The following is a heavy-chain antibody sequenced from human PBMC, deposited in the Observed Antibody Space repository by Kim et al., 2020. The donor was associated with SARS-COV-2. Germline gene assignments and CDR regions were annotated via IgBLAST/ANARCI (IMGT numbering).Heavy chain of an antibody. D-gene: IGHD6-19*01. CDR3: AKERQGSGCPPIYYYGMDV. V-gene: IGHV3-9*01. Sequence: GGSLRLSCAASGFTFDDYAMHWVRQAPGKGLEWVSGISWNSGSIGYADSVKGRFTISRDNTKNSLYLQMNSLRPEDTALYYCAKERQGSGCPPIYYYGMDVWGQGTTVTVSS. CDR1: GFTFDDYA. J-gene: IGHJ6*02. CDR2: ISWNSGSI.